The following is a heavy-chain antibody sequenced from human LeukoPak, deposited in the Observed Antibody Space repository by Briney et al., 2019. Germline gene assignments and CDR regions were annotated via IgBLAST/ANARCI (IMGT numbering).Heavy chain of an antibody. CDR1: GGSISSSSSY. CDR2: INHSGST. D-gene: IGHD2-8*01. J-gene: IGHJ6*02. V-gene: IGHV4-39*07. Sequence: SETLSLTCSVSGGSISSSSSYWGWIRQPPGKGLEWIGEINHSGSTNYNPSLKSRVTISVDTSKNQFSLKLSSVTAADTAVYYCARDYAMVDYYYYGMDVWGQGTTVTVSS. CDR3: ARDYAMVDYYYYGMDV.